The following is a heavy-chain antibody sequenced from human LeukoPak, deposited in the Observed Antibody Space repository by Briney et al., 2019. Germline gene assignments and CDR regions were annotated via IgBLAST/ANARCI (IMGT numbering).Heavy chain of an antibody. CDR3: ARAPVTSCRGAYCYPFDY. Sequence: PGGSLRLCCAASGFTSYTYAMSWVRQAPGKGLERVSYISSSGSTIYYADSVKGRFTISRDNAKNSLYLQMNSLRAEDAAVYYCARAPVTSCRGAYCYPFDYWGQGTLVTVSS. CDR1: GFTSYTYA. CDR2: ISSSGSTI. J-gene: IGHJ4*02. V-gene: IGHV3-48*04. D-gene: IGHD2-15*01.